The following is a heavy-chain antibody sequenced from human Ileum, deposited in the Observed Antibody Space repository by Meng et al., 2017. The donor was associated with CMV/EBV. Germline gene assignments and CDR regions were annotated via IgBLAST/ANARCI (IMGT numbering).Heavy chain of an antibody. J-gene: IGHJ5*02. V-gene: IGHV1-18*01. Sequence: TGYGISWVRRAPGQGLEWMGWISPYNGNANYAPNLQGRVTMTTDTSTSTAYMELRSLRSDDTALYYCARGSQKDCSSSSCSQWWFDPWGQGTLVTVSS. CDR1: TGYG. CDR2: ISPYNGNA. D-gene: IGHD2-2*01. CDR3: ARGSQKDCSSSSCSQWWFDP.